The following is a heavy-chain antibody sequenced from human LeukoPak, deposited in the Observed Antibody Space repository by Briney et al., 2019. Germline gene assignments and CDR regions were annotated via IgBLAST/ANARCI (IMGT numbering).Heavy chain of an antibody. Sequence: GGSLRLSCAASGFTFRSYGMSWVRQAPGKGLEWVSSISGSGGSTYFADSVKGRFTISRDNSKNTLYLRMNSLRAEDTAVYYCAKDFRRGGPFDYWGQGTLVTVSS. V-gene: IGHV3-23*01. CDR1: GFTFRSYG. CDR2: ISGSGGST. CDR3: AKDFRRGGPFDY. D-gene: IGHD3-16*01. J-gene: IGHJ4*02.